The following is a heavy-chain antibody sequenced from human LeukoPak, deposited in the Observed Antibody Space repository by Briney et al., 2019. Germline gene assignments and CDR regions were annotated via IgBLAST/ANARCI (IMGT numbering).Heavy chain of an antibody. CDR2: IGAGGTFT. D-gene: IGHD7-27*01. CDR3: AKKVPANWGSYFDY. V-gene: IGHV3-23*01. CDR1: GFTFSSYA. J-gene: IGHJ4*02. Sequence: GGSLRLSCTASGFTFSSYAMNWVRQAPGKGLEWVSGIGAGGTFTYSTDSVKGRFTISRDNSKNTLYLQMNSLRAEDTAVYYCAKKVPANWGSYFDYWGQGTLVTVSS.